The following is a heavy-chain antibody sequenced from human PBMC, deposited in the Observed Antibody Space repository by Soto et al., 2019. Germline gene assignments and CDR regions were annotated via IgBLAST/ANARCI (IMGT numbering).Heavy chain of an antibody. J-gene: IGHJ4*02. CDR3: ARSEIADY. Sequence: QVQLVQSGAEVKKPGSSVKVSCKASGGTFSSYTISWVRQAPGQGLEWMGRIIPILGIANYAQKFQGRVKITADKSTSTAYMELSSLRSEDTDVYYCARSEIADYWGQGTLVTVSS. CDR1: GGTFSSYT. V-gene: IGHV1-69*02. CDR2: IIPILGIA. D-gene: IGHD3-22*01.